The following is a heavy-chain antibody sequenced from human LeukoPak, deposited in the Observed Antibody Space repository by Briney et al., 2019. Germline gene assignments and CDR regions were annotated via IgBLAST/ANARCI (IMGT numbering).Heavy chain of an antibody. CDR2: LQNDGSEK. CDR3: ARESSRITIGTLDF. Sequence: GRGLRVSCAPSGFSFSTSGMRWGRQAPGKGLEWVGFLQNDGSEKYFADSVTGRFTISRDNSKNTRYLQMNSLRAEDTAVYYCARESSRITIGTLDFWGQGTLVTVSS. V-gene: IGHV3-33*05. D-gene: IGHD1-14*01. J-gene: IGHJ4*02. CDR1: GFSFSTSG.